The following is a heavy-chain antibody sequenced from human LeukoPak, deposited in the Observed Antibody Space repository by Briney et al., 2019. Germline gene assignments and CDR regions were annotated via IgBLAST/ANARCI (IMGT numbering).Heavy chain of an antibody. CDR2: ISSSSSYI. CDR3: TEQIAVAGGFDY. Sequence: GGSLRLSCAASGFTFSSYSMNWVRQAPGKGLEWVSSISSSSSYIYYADSVKGRFTISGDNAKNSLYLQMNSLRAEDTAVYYCTEQIAVAGGFDYWGQGTLVTVSS. J-gene: IGHJ4*02. CDR1: GFTFSSYS. V-gene: IGHV3-21*01. D-gene: IGHD6-19*01.